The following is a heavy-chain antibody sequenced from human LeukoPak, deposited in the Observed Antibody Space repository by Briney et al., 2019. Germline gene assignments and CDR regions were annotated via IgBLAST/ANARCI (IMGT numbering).Heavy chain of an antibody. J-gene: IGHJ4*02. Sequence: TGGSLRLSCAASGFTFGTHSMNWVRQAPGKGLEGVSYLSVSGSTIYYADSVKGRFTSSRDNAKNSLYLQMNSLRDEDTAVYYCASRDYWGQGTLVTVSS. CDR1: GFTFGTHS. V-gene: IGHV3-48*02. CDR2: LSVSGSTI. CDR3: ASRDY.